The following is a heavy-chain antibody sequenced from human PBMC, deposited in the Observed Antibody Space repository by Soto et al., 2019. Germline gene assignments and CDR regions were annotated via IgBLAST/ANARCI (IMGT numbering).Heavy chain of an antibody. CDR3: AKVLLTYTSGWYHPHFDY. Sequence: GGSLRLSCAASGFTFSSYVMHWVRQAPGKGLEWVAVVSNYGSNKDYAGSVKGRFTISRDNSKNTLYLQMNSLRAEDTAVYYCAKVLLTYTSGWYHPHFDYWGQGTLVNVSS. CDR2: VSNYGSNK. V-gene: IGHV3-30*18. CDR1: GFTFSSYV. J-gene: IGHJ4*02. D-gene: IGHD6-19*01.